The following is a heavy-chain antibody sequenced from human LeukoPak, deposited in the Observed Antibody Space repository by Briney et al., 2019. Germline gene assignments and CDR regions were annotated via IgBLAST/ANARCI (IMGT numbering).Heavy chain of an antibody. CDR1: GGTFSSYA. Sequence: SVKVSCKASGGTFSSYAISWVRQAPGQGLEWMGGIIPIFGTANYAQKFQGRVTITADESTSTAYMELSSLRSEDTAVYYCARKRDIVVVPAAIEGDAFDIWGQGTMVTVSS. CDR2: IIPIFGTA. J-gene: IGHJ3*02. CDR3: ARKRDIVVVPAAIEGDAFDI. D-gene: IGHD2-2*02. V-gene: IGHV1-69*01.